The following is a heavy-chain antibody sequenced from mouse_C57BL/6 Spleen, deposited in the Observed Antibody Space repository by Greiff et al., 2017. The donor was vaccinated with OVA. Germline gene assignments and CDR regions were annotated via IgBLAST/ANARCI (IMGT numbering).Heavy chain of an antibody. J-gene: IGHJ3*01. V-gene: IGHV14-4*01. Sequence: VQLQQSGAELVRPGASVKLSCTASGFNIKDDYMHWVKQRPEQGLEWIGWIDPENGDTEYASKFQGKATITADTSSNTAYLQLSRLTSEDTAVYYCTTFITTIVARPGFAYWGQGTLVTVSA. CDR3: TTFITTIVARPGFAY. CDR1: GFNIKDDY. D-gene: IGHD1-1*01. CDR2: IDPENGDT.